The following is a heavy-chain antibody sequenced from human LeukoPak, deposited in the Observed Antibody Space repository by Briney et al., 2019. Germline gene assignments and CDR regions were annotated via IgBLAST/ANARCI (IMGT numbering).Heavy chain of an antibody. V-gene: IGHV3-7*05. CDR1: GFTFSTYW. CDR3: ARDTEQVAGRRYYYYGMDV. CDR2: IQQNGSEK. Sequence: GRSLRLSCAASGFTFSTYWMSWVRLAPGKGMEWAANIQQNGSEKYYMDAVEGRFTISRDNAKNSLYLQVNSLRAEDTAVYYCARDTEQVAGRRYYYYGMDVWGQGTTVTVSS. D-gene: IGHD6-19*01. J-gene: IGHJ6*02.